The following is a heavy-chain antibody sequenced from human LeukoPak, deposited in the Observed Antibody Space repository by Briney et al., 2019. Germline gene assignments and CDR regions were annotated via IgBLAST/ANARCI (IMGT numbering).Heavy chain of an antibody. J-gene: IGHJ4*02. CDR2: ISGNNGNT. V-gene: IGHV3-23*01. D-gene: IGHD3-22*01. CDR1: GFTFSTYA. Sequence: GGSLRLSCAASGFTFSTYAMSWVRQAPGKGLEWVSNISGNNGNTYYADSVKGRFTISRDNSKNTLYLQMNSLRAEDTAVYYCAKDFEYYDSSGYLSNYWGQGTLVTVSS. CDR3: AKDFEYYDSSGYLSNY.